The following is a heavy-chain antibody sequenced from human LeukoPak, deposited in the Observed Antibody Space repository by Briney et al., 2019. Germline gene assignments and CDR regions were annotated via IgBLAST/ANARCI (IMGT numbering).Heavy chain of an antibody. CDR3: VRGADTGYSSDS. D-gene: IGHD3-9*01. V-gene: IGHV3-74*01. Sequence: QSGGSLRLSCAASGFTFSDYYMSWIRQAPGKGLVWVSRINSDGRSTNYADSVKGRFSISRDNAENTLYLQMNSLRVEDTAVYYCVRGADTGYSSDSWGQGTLVTVSS. CDR2: INSDGRST. J-gene: IGHJ4*02. CDR1: GFTFSDYY.